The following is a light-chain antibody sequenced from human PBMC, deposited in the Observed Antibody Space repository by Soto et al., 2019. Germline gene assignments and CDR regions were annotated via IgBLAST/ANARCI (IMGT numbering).Light chain of an antibody. V-gene: IGKV3-20*01. Sequence: EIVLRQSPGTLSLSPGDRATLSCRASQSVSSSYLAWYQQKPGQAPRLLIYGASSRATGIPDRFTGSGSGTDVTLTIRRLEPEDFAVYYCQQYGSSPRTFGQGTKVDVK. CDR2: GAS. CDR3: QQYGSSPRT. J-gene: IGKJ1*01. CDR1: QSVSSSY.